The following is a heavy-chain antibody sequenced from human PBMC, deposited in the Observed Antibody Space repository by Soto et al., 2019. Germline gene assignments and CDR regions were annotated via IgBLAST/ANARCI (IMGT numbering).Heavy chain of an antibody. D-gene: IGHD3-22*01. Sequence: EVQLVESGGGLVKPGGSLRLSCAASGFTFSSAWMNWVRQAPGKGLEWVGRIKSKTDGGTTVYAAPVKGRFTISRDDSKNTLYLQMNSLKTEDTAVYFCTTFRYYYDSSGYYLWDFWGQGTLVTVSS. V-gene: IGHV3-15*07. CDR2: IKSKTDGGTT. CDR1: GFTFSSAW. CDR3: TTFRYYYDSSGYYLWDF. J-gene: IGHJ4*02.